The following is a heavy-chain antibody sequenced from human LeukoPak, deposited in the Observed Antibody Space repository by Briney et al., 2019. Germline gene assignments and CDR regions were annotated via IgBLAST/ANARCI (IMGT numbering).Heavy chain of an antibody. V-gene: IGHV3-7*04. Sequence: PGGSLRLSCAASGFTFSSYWMSWVRQAPGKGLEWVANIKQDGSDKYYVDSVKGRFTISRDNAKNSLYLQMNSLRAEDTAVYYCTRGYSGSYFYYYYYMDVWGKGITVTVSS. D-gene: IGHD1-26*01. CDR3: TRGYSGSYFYYYYYMDV. CDR2: IKQDGSDK. CDR1: GFTFSSYW. J-gene: IGHJ6*03.